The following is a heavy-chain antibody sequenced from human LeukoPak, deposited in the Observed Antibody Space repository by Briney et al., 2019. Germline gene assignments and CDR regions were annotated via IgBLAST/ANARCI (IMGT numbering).Heavy chain of an antibody. CDR3: ARVLCSSTSCYSSPWFDP. CDR2: IYYSGST. D-gene: IGHD2-2*01. CDR1: GGSISSSSYY. J-gene: IGHJ5*02. V-gene: IGHV4-39*07. Sequence: PSETLSLTCSVSGGSISSSSYYWGWIRQPPGKGLEWIGSIYYSGSTYYNPSLKSRVTISVDTSKNQFSLKLSSVTAADTAVYYCARVLCSSTSCYSSPWFDPWGQGTLVTVSS.